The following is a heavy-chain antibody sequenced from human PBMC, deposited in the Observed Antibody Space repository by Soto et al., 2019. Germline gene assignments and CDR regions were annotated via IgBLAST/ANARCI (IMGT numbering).Heavy chain of an antibody. CDR1: GFTFSSYW. Sequence: EVQLVESGGGLVQPGGSLRLSCAASGFTFSSYWMHWVRQAPGKGLVWVSRINSDGSSTSYADSVKGRFTISRDNAKNTLYLQMNSLRAEDTAVYYCARVRLRLGELFPNWSDPWGQGTLVTVSS. CDR3: ARVRLRLGELFPNWSDP. CDR2: INSDGSST. V-gene: IGHV3-74*01. D-gene: IGHD3-16*01. J-gene: IGHJ5*02.